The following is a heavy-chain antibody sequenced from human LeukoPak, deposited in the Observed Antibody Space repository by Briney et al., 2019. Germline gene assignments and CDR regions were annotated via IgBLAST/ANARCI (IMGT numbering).Heavy chain of an antibody. CDR3: VRGPARGYYDGSGYDFDY. J-gene: IGHJ4*02. V-gene: IGHV3-30*02. CDR1: GFTFRNFG. CDR2: IDDDGINF. Sequence: GGSMRLSCAAPGFTFRNFGMHRVRQAPGKGLKWVTFIDDDGINFYYVNSVKGRFAISRDNSKNTLYLQMSSLESEDTAVYYCVRGPARGYYDGSGYDFDYWGQGTLVTVSS. D-gene: IGHD3-22*01.